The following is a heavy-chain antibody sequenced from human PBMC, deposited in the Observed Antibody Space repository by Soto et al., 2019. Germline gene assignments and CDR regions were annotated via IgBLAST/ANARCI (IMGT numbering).Heavy chain of an antibody. CDR2: IYYSGST. V-gene: IGHV4-31*11. D-gene: IGHD6-19*01. Sequence: SETLSLTCAVSGGSISSGGYSWSWIRQHPGKGLEWIGYIYYSGSTNYNPSLKSRVTISVDTSKNQFSLKLSSVTAADTAVYYCARHEYSSGWYDYWGQGTLVTAPQ. J-gene: IGHJ4*02. CDR1: GGSISSGGYS. CDR3: ARHEYSSGWYDY.